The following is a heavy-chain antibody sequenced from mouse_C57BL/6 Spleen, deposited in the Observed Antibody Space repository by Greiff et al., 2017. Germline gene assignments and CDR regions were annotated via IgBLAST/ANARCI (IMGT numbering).Heavy chain of an antibody. V-gene: IGHV2-9-1*01. CDR3: ARNWGYGGYAMDY. CDR2: IWTGGGT. J-gene: IGHJ4*01. D-gene: IGHD1-1*02. Sequence: VQLQQSGPGLVAPSQSLSITCTVSGFSLTSYAISWVRQPPGKGLEWLGVIWTGGGTNYNSALKSRLSISKDNSKSQVFLKMNSLQTDDTARYYCARNWGYGGYAMDYWGQGTSVTVSS. CDR1: GFSLTSYA.